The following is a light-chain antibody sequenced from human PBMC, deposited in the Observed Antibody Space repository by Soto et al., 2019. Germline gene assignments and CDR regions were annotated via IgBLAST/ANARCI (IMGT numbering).Light chain of an antibody. CDR2: DAS. V-gene: IGKV1-5*01. J-gene: IGKJ5*01. Sequence: DIQMTQSPSTLSASVGERVTIACRASQSINTWLAWYQQKPGKAPKLLIYDASTLESGVPSRFSGSGSGTEFTLTISSLQPDDFATYYCQQYENLPTFGQGTRLE. CDR3: QQYENLPT. CDR1: QSINTW.